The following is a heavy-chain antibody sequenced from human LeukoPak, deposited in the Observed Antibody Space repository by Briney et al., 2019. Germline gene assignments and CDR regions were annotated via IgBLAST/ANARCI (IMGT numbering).Heavy chain of an antibody. CDR2: INPNSDVT. V-gene: IGHV1-2*02. Sequence: ASVKVSCKASGYTFTGYYIHWVRQAPGQGLEWMGWINPNSDVTNYAQTFQGRVTMTRDTSISTAYMELRRLRSDDTAAYYCARDRALAGTNADAFDFWGQGTMVTVSS. CDR1: GYTFTGYY. CDR3: ARDRALAGTNADAFDF. J-gene: IGHJ3*01. D-gene: IGHD6-19*01.